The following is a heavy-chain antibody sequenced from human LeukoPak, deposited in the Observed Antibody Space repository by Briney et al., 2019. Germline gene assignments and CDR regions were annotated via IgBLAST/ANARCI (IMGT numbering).Heavy chain of an antibody. CDR3: VKRQIAVAASPFDD. Sequence: GGSLRLSCAASGFTFSSYSMNWVRQAPGKGLEWVSSISSSSSYIYYADSVKGRFTISRDNAKNSLYLQMNSLRVEDTAVYYCVKRQIAVAASPFDDWGQGTLVTVSS. CDR1: GFTFSSYS. J-gene: IGHJ4*02. V-gene: IGHV3-21*01. CDR2: ISSSSSYI. D-gene: IGHD6-19*01.